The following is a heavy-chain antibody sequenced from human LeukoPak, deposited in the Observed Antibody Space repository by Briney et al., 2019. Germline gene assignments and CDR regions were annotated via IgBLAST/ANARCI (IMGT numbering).Heavy chain of an antibody. D-gene: IGHD2-15*01. CDR3: TTRYCSGGRCDY. CDR2: IKSKTDGGTT. Sequence: WIRQPPGKGLEWVGRIKSKTDGGTTDYAAPVKGRFTISRDDSKTTLYLQMNSLKTEDTAVYYCTTRYCSGGRCDYWGQGTLVTVSS. V-gene: IGHV3-15*01. J-gene: IGHJ4*02.